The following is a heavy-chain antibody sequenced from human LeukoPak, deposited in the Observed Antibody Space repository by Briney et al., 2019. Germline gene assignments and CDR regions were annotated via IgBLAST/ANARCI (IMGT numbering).Heavy chain of an antibody. CDR3: AREFFDREGGTTVLDY. CDR1: GFTFSSTS. Sequence: GSLRLSCAASGFTFSSTSMNWVRQAPGKGVEWVSSISSGSSYIFYADSVKGRFTISRDNAKNSLYLQMNSLRAEDTAVYYCAREFFDREGGTTVLDYWGQGTLVTVSS. CDR2: ISSGSSYI. V-gene: IGHV3-21*01. J-gene: IGHJ4*02. D-gene: IGHD1-26*01.